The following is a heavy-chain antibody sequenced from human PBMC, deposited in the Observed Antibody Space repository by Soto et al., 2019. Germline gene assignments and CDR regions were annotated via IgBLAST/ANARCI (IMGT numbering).Heavy chain of an antibody. CDR3: ASGQLELQWIVSNTGMDV. CDR1: GFTFSSYS. Sequence: GGSLRLSFAASGFTFSSYSMNWVRQAPGKGLEWVSSISSSSSYIYYADSVKGRFTISRDNAKNSLYLQMNSLRAEDTAVYYCASGQLELQWIVSNTGMDVWGQGTTVTVSS. D-gene: IGHD1-7*01. J-gene: IGHJ6*02. V-gene: IGHV3-21*01. CDR2: ISSSSSYI.